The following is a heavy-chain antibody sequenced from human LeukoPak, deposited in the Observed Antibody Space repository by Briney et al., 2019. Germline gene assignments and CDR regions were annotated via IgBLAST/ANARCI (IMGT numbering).Heavy chain of an antibody. CDR2: IYYSGST. V-gene: IGHV4-61*05. Sequence: PSETLSLTCTVSGGSISNNNYLWGWIRQPPGKGLEWIGYIYYSGSTNYNPSLKSRVTISVDTSKNQFSLKLSSVTAADTAVYYCARGFTVRAGYFDYWGQGTLVTVSS. D-gene: IGHD4-17*01. J-gene: IGHJ4*02. CDR3: ARGFTVRAGYFDY. CDR1: GGSISNNNYL.